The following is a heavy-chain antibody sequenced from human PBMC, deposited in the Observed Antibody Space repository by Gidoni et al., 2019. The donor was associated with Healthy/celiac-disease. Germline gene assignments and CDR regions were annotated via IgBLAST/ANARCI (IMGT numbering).Heavy chain of an antibody. D-gene: IGHD3-10*01. V-gene: IGHV3-23*01. CDR1: GFTFSSYA. J-gene: IGHJ3*02. CDR3: ARRITMVRGVIMDNDAFDI. Sequence: EVQLLESGGGLVQPGGSRRLSCAASGFTFSSYAMRWVRQAPGKGLEWVSAISGSGGSTYYADSVKGRFTISRDNSKNTLYLQMNSLRAEDTAVYYCARRITMVRGVIMDNDAFDIWGQGTMVTVSS. CDR2: ISGSGGST.